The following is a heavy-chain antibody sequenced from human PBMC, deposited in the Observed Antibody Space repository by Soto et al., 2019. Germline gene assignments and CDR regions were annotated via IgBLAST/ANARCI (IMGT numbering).Heavy chain of an antibody. J-gene: IGHJ6*02. CDR3: AREEGVATLDYYYYGMGV. Sequence: ASVKVSCKASRYTFTNFYIHWLRQAPGQGLEWMGIINPSGGSTSYAQKFQGRVTMTRDTSTSTVYMELSSLRSEDTAVYYCAREEGVATLDYYYYGMGVWGQGTTVTVS. CDR2: INPSGGST. CDR1: RYTFTNFY. D-gene: IGHD5-12*01. V-gene: IGHV1-46*01.